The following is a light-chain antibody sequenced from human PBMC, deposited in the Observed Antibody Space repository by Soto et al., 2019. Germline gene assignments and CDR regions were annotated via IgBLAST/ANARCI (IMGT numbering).Light chain of an antibody. V-gene: IGLV2-8*01. J-gene: IGLJ3*02. Sequence: QSALTQPPSASGSPGQSVTISCTGTSSDVGFYIYVPWYQQYPGKAPKLIIYEVTKRPSGVPDRFSGSKSGNTASLTVSGLQAEDEADYYCSSFAGSSGVFGGGTKLTVL. CDR1: SSDVGFYIY. CDR3: SSFAGSSGV. CDR2: EVT.